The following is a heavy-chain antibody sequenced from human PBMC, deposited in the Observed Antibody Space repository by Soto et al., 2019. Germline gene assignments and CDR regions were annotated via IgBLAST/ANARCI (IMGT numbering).Heavy chain of an antibody. CDR2: IIPIFGTA. Sequence: GASVKVACKASGGTFSSYAISWVRQAPGQGIEWMGGIIPIFGTANYAQKFQGRVTITADESTSTAYMELSSLRSEDTAVYYCVRIRGYGSYYFDCSRQRTLVTVS. V-gene: IGHV1-69*13. J-gene: IGHJ4*02. CDR3: VRIRGYGSYYFDC. D-gene: IGHD3-10*01. CDR1: GGTFSSYA.